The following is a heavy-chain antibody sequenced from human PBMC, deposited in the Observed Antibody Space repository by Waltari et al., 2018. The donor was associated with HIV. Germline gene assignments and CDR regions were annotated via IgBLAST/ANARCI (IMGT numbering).Heavy chain of an antibody. V-gene: IGHV4-59*12. J-gene: IGHJ4*02. CDR1: GGSIRNYF. CDR2: IDHNGNA. D-gene: IGHD4-17*01. CDR3: AKEGDYGDYLFDY. Sequence: QVQLQESGPGLVKPSGTVSLSCVVSGGSIRNYFWNWIRQAPGRGLEWIGHIDHNGNANYNPSLKSRFRFSLQISETRFSLILTSATAADTAMYYCAKEGDYGDYLFDYWGQGTLVTVSS.